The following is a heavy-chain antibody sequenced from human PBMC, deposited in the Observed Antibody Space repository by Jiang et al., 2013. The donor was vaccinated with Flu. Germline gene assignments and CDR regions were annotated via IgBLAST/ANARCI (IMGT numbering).Heavy chain of an antibody. CDR3: AREGDGYNLDY. Sequence: GLEWMGGIIPIFGTANYAQKFQGRVTITADESTSTAYMELSSLRSEDTAVYYCAREGDGYNLDYWGQGTLVTVSS. V-gene: IGHV1-69*01. D-gene: IGHD5-24*01. CDR2: IIPIFGTA. J-gene: IGHJ4*02.